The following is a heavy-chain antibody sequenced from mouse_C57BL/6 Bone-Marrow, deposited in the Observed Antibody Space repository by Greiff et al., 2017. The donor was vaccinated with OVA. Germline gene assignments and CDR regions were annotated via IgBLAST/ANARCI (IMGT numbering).Heavy chain of an antibody. V-gene: IGHV1-76*01. CDR1: GYTFTDYY. CDR3: ARSGSNYFDY. J-gene: IGHJ2*01. Sequence: VQLQQSGAELVRPGASVKLSCKASGYTFTDYYINWVKQRPGQGLEWIARIYPGSGNTYYNEKFKGKATLTADKSSSTAYMQLSSLTSEDSAVYFCARSGSNYFDYWGQGTTLTVSS. CDR2: IYPGSGNT. D-gene: IGHD4-1*01.